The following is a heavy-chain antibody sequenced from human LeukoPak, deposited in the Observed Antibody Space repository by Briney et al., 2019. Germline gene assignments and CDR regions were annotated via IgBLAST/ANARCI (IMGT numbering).Heavy chain of an antibody. Sequence: GASVKVSCKASGYTFTGYYMHWVRQAPGQGLEWMGWISAYNGNTNYAQKLQGRVTMTTDTSTSTAYMELRSLRSDDTAVYYCARDQGLTLDYWGQGTLVTVSS. CDR1: GYTFTGYY. CDR3: ARDQGLTLDY. V-gene: IGHV1-18*04. D-gene: IGHD4-23*01. J-gene: IGHJ4*02. CDR2: ISAYNGNT.